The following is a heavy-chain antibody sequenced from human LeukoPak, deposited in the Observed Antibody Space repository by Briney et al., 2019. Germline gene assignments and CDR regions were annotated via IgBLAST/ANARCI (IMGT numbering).Heavy chain of an antibody. Sequence: GGSLRLSCATSGFTFSGHSMSWVRQAPGKGLEWVSSITSTATHTYYADSVKGRFTISRDNAKNSLYLQMNSLRAEDTAVCYCARDLQVAARQGSYFDYWGQGTLVTVSP. V-gene: IGHV3-21*01. D-gene: IGHD6-6*01. CDR1: GFTFSGHS. J-gene: IGHJ4*02. CDR2: ITSTATHT. CDR3: ARDLQVAARQGSYFDY.